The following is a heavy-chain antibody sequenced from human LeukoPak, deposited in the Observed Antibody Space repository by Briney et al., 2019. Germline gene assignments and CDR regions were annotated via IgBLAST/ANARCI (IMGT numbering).Heavy chain of an antibody. J-gene: IGHJ4*02. V-gene: IGHV3-23*01. D-gene: IGHD3-22*01. Sequence: PGGSLRLSCAASGFTFSSYAMSWVRQAPGKGLEWVSAISGSGGSTYYADSVKGRFTISRDNSKNTLYLQMNSLRAEDTAVYYCAKDPAPAYYYDSRGYSDWGQGTLVTVSS. CDR2: ISGSGGST. CDR1: GFTFSSYA. CDR3: AKDPAPAYYYDSRGYSD.